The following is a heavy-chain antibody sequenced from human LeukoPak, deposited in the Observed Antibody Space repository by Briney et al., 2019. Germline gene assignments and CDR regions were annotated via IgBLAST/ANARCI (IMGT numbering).Heavy chain of an antibody. CDR1: GYTFTGYY. D-gene: IGHD5-24*01. Sequence: ASVKVSCKASGYTFTGYYMHWVRQAPGQGLEWMGWINPNSGGTNYAQKFQGRVTMTRDTSISTAYMELSSLRSDDTAVYYCARVMATMGHYFDYWGQGTLVTVSS. CDR2: INPNSGGT. J-gene: IGHJ4*02. CDR3: ARVMATMGHYFDY. V-gene: IGHV1-2*02.